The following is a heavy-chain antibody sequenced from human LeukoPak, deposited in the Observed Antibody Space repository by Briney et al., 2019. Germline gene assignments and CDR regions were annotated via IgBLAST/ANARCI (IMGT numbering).Heavy chain of an antibody. J-gene: IGHJ4*02. V-gene: IGHV3-9*01. CDR1: GFTFDDYA. Sequence: PGRSLRLSCAASGFTFDDYAMHWVRQAPGKGLEWVSGISWNSGSIGYADSVKGRFTISRDNSKNTLYLQMNSLRAEDTAVYYCAKDQYYDSSGSLGYFDYWGQGTLVTVSS. D-gene: IGHD3-22*01. CDR2: ISWNSGSI. CDR3: AKDQYYDSSGSLGYFDY.